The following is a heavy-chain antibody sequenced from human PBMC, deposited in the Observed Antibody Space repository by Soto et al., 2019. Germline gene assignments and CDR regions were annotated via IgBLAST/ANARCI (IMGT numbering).Heavy chain of an antibody. Sequence: QVQLVESGGGVVQPGRSLRLSCAASGFTFSSYGMHWVRQAPGKGLEWVAVISYDGSNKYYADSVKGRFTISRDNSKNTRYLQMNSLRAEDTAVYYCANDVRLRLRLPPYYFDYWGQGTLVTVSS. CDR1: GFTFSSYG. V-gene: IGHV3-30*18. J-gene: IGHJ4*02. CDR2: ISYDGSNK. CDR3: ANDVRLRLRLPPYYFDY. D-gene: IGHD4-17*01.